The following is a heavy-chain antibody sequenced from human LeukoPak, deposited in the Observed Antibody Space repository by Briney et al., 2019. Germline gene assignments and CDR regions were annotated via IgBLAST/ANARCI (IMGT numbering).Heavy chain of an antibody. CDR3: AKDSAAVGGPTTD. CDR2: ISGSGGIT. J-gene: IGHJ4*02. V-gene: IGHV3-23*01. D-gene: IGHD6-13*01. CDR1: GFTFSSYT. Sequence: GGSLRLSCAASGFTFSSYTMSWVRQAPGKGKEWVSLISGSGGITYYADSVKGRFAISRDISKNTLYLQMDSLRAEDTAVYYCAKDSAAVGGPTTDWGQGTLVTVSS.